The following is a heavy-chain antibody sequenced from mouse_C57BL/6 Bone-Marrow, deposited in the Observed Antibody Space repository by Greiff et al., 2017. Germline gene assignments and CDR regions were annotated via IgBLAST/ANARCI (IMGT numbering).Heavy chain of an antibody. Sequence: VQLQQSGPELVKPGASVKLSCKASGYTFTSYDINWVKQRPGQGLEWIGWIYPRDGSTKYNEKFKGKATLTVDTSSSTAYMELHSLTSEDSAVYFCARDYYGSRGYFDYWGQGTTLTVSS. D-gene: IGHD1-1*01. CDR2: IYPRDGST. J-gene: IGHJ2*01. CDR3: ARDYYGSRGYFDY. V-gene: IGHV1-85*01. CDR1: GYTFTSYD.